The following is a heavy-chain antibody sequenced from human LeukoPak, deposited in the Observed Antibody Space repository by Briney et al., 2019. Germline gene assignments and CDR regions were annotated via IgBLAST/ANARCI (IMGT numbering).Heavy chain of an antibody. Sequence: GGSLRLSCAAPGFTVSSNYMSWVRQAPGKGLEWVSVIYSGGSTYHADSVKGRFTISRDNSKNTPFLQMNTLSAEDTAVYYCARLVGITYFDYWGQGTLVTVSS. D-gene: IGHD2-15*01. CDR2: IYSGGST. CDR3: ARLVGITYFDY. J-gene: IGHJ4*02. V-gene: IGHV3-53*01. CDR1: GFTVSSNY.